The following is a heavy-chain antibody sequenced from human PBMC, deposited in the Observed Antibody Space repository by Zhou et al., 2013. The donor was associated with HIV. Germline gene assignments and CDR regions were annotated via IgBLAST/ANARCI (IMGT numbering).Heavy chain of an antibody. D-gene: IGHD6-19*01. CDR2: SSTYNGDT. V-gene: IGHV1-18*01. CDR1: GYTFTSYG. Sequence: QVQLVQSGAEVKKPGASVKVSCQASGYTFTSYGISWVRQAPGQGLEWMGWSSTYNGDTNYAQKFQGRVTMTTDTSTSTVYMELRSLRSDDTAVYYCARDTAWLDWWGQGTLVTVSS. J-gene: IGHJ4*02. CDR3: ARDTAWLDW.